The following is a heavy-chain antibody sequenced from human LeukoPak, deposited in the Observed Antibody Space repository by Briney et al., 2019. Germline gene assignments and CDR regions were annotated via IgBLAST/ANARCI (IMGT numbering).Heavy chain of an antibody. CDR3: AGGWIRGSLDY. CDR1: GGTFSSYA. V-gene: IGHV1-69*13. Sequence: ASVKVSCKASGGTFSSYAISWVRQAPGQGLEWMGGIIPIFGTANYAQKFQGRVTITADESTSTAYVELSSLRSEDTAVYYCAGGWIRGSLDYWGQGTLVTVSS. D-gene: IGHD5-18*01. J-gene: IGHJ4*02. CDR2: IIPIFGTA.